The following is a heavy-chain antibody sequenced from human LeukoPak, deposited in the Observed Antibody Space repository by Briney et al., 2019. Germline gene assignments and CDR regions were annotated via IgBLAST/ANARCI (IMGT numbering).Heavy chain of an antibody. CDR2: ISYDGSNK. D-gene: IGHD3-22*01. J-gene: IGHJ3*02. V-gene: IGHV3-30*18. CDR3: AKASMIVVAPNDAFDI. Sequence: GRSLRLSCAASGFTFSSYGMLWVRQAPGKGLEWVAVISYDGSNKYYADSVKGRFTISRDNSKNTLYLQMNSLRAEDTAVYYCAKASMIVVAPNDAFDIWGQGTMVTVSS. CDR1: GFTFSSYG.